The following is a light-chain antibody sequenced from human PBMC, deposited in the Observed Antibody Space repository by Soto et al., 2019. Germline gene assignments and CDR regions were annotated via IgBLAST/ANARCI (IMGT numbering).Light chain of an antibody. J-gene: IGLJ1*01. CDR2: DGT. CDR3: SLDARRNNYV. Sequence: QSVLTQPASVSGSPGQSITISCSNVGTYGVVSWYQQHPGKVPKLIIYDGTQRPSGVSDRFSGSKSAGTASLTISGLQAEDEADYYCSLDARRNNYVFGPGTKLTVL. CDR1: NVGTYGV. V-gene: IGLV2-23*01.